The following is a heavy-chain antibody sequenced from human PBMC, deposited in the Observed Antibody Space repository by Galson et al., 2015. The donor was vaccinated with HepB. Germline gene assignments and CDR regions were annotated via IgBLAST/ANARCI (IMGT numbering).Heavy chain of an antibody. CDR1: GYTFTSYY. D-gene: IGHD3-3*01. CDR3: ARARGTVTIFGVAIRPCDY. V-gene: IGHV1-46*03. CDR2: INPSGGST. Sequence: SAQVSCKASGYTFTSYYMHWVLQAPGQGLEWMGIINPSGGSTSYAQKFQGRVTMTRDTSTSTVYMELSSLRSEDTAVYYCARARGTVTIFGVAIRPCDYWGQGTLVTVSS. J-gene: IGHJ4*02.